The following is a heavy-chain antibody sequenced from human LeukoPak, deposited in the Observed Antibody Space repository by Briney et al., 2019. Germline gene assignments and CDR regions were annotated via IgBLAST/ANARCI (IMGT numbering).Heavy chain of an antibody. V-gene: IGHV1-18*01. CDR3: ARGLAMAVAGTGFDY. Sequence: ASVKVSCKASGYTFTSYGISWVRQAPGQGLEWMGWISAYNGNTSYAQKLQGRVTMTTDTSTSTAYMELRSLRSDDTAVYYCARGLAMAVAGTGFDYWGQGTLVTVSS. D-gene: IGHD6-19*01. J-gene: IGHJ4*02. CDR2: ISAYNGNT. CDR1: GYTFTSYG.